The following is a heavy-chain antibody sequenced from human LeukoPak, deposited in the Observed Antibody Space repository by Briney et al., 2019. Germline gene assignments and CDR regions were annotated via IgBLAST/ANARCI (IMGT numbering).Heavy chain of an antibody. CDR3: ARDIEHIVVVTAGFWHDAFDI. CDR2: ISAYNGNT. D-gene: IGHD2-21*02. Sequence: ASVKVSCKASGYTFTSYGISWVRQAPGQGLEWMGWISAYNGNTNYAQKLQGRVTMTTDTSTSTAYMELRSLRSDDTAVYYCARDIEHIVVVTAGFWHDAFDIWGQGTMVTVSS. CDR1: GYTFTSYG. V-gene: IGHV1-18*01. J-gene: IGHJ3*02.